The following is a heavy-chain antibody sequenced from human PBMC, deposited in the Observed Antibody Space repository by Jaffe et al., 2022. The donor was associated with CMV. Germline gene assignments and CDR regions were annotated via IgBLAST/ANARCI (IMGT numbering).Heavy chain of an antibody. D-gene: IGHD3-22*01. Sequence: QVQLQESGPGLVKPSGTLSLTCAVSGGSISSSNWWSWVRQPPGKGLEWIGEIYHSGSTNYNPSLKSRVTISVDKSKNQFSLKLSSVTAADTAVYYCARDIPNYYDSSGYYYVKAFDIWGQGTMVTVSS. CDR3: ARDIPNYYDSSGYYYVKAFDI. CDR1: GGSISSSNW. V-gene: IGHV4-4*02. J-gene: IGHJ3*02. CDR2: IYHSGST.